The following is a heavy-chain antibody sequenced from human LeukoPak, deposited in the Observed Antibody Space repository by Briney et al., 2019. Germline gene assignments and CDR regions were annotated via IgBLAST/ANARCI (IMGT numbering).Heavy chain of an antibody. V-gene: IGHV3-15*01. J-gene: IGHJ4*02. Sequence: GGSLRLPCAASGFTFSNAWMSWVRQAPGKGLEWVGRIKSKTDGGTTDYTAPVKGRFTISRDDSKNTLYLQMNSLKTEDTAVYYCSLGGWLRVGYWGQGTLVTVSS. CDR3: SLGGWLRVGY. D-gene: IGHD5-24*01. CDR1: GFTFSNAW. CDR2: IKSKTDGGTT.